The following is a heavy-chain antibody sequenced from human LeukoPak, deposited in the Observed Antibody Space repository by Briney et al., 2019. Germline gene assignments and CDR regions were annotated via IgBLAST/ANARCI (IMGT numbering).Heavy chain of an antibody. J-gene: IGHJ4*02. D-gene: IGHD3-10*01. CDR3: ARDSKRFGELGEFDY. V-gene: IGHV3-23*01. CDR1: GFTFSTSA. CDR2: ISGSGSGGST. Sequence: GRSLRLSCAASGFTFSTSAMSWVRQAPGKGLEWVSNISGSGSGGSTYYADSVKGRFTISRDNAKNSLYLQMNSLRAEDTAVYYCARDSKRFGELGEFDYWGQGTLVTVSS.